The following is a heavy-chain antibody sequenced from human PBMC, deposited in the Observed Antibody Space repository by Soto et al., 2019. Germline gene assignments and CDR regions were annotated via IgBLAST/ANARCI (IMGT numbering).Heavy chain of an antibody. CDR2: ISGSGGNT. Sequence: GGSLRLSCAASGFTFSSYAMSWVRQAPGGGLEWVSAISGSGGNTYYADSVKGRFTISRDNSENTLYLQMNSLRAEDTAIYYCAKAPQSYDFWSGGLTTDYYYGMDVWGQGTTVTVSS. D-gene: IGHD3-3*01. V-gene: IGHV3-23*01. CDR1: GFTFSSYA. CDR3: AKAPQSYDFWSGGLTTDYYYGMDV. J-gene: IGHJ6*02.